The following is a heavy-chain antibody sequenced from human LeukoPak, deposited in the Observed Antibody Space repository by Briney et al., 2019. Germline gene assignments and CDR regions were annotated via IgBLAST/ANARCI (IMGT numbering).Heavy chain of an antibody. V-gene: IGHV1-24*01. CDR3: ATVWELPEGGHYFDY. CDR2: FDPEDGET. D-gene: IGHD1-26*01. J-gene: IGHJ4*02. CDR1: GYTFTGYY. Sequence: ASVKVSCKASGYTFTGYYMHWVRQAPGQGLEWMGGFDPEDGETIYAQKFQGRVTMTEDTSTDTAYMELSSLRSEDTAGYYCATVWELPEGGHYFDYWGQGTLVTVSS.